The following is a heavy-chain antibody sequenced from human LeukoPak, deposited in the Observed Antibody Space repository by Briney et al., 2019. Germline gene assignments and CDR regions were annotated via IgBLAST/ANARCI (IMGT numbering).Heavy chain of an antibody. CDR2: IYYSGST. CDR3: ARGVVAARFWFDP. Sequence: SETLSLTCTVSGGSISSSSYYWGWIRQPPGKGLEWIGSIYYSGSTYYNPSLKSRVTISVDTSKNQFSLKLSSVTAADTAVYYCARGVVAARFWFDPWGRGTLVTVSS. CDR1: GGSISSSSYY. V-gene: IGHV4-39*01. J-gene: IGHJ5*02. D-gene: IGHD2-15*01.